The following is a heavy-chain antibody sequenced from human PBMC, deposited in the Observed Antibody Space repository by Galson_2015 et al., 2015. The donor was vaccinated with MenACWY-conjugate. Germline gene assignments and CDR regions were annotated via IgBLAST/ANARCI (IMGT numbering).Heavy chain of an antibody. Sequence: SVKVSCKASGGTFSSYAISWVRQAPGQGLEWMGGIIPIFGTANYAQKFQGRVTITADESTSTAYMELSSLRSEDTAVYYCAINLPTLLRYFDGGYYYYGMDVWGQGTTVTVSS. CDR3: AINLPTLLRYFDGGYYYYGMDV. V-gene: IGHV1-69*13. J-gene: IGHJ6*02. D-gene: IGHD3-9*01. CDR1: GGTFSSYA. CDR2: IIPIFGTA.